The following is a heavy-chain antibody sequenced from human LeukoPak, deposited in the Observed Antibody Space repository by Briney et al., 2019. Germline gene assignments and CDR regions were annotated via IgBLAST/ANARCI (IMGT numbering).Heavy chain of an antibody. CDR1: GGSISNYY. Sequence: PSETLSLTCSVSGGSISNYYWSWIRQPPGKGLEWIAYIYNSGSTNYNPSLKSRVTMSVDTSKNHFSLKLSSVTAADTAVYYCARLTPTVTTYYFDYWGQGTLVTVSS. J-gene: IGHJ4*02. V-gene: IGHV4-59*08. CDR2: IYNSGST. CDR3: ARLTPTVTTYYFDY. D-gene: IGHD4-17*01.